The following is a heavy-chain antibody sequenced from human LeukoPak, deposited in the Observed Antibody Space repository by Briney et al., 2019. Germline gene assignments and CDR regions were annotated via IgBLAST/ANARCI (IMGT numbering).Heavy chain of an antibody. CDR2: ISGSGGST. D-gene: IGHD1-1*01. V-gene: IGHV3-23*01. CDR3: AKARRTYYFDY. CDR1: GFTFSTYA. J-gene: IGHJ4*02. Sequence: GGSLRLSCAASGFTFSTYAMSWVRQAPGKGLEWVSAISGSGGSTFYADSVKGRFTISRDNAKNSLYLQMNSLRAEDTALYYCAKARRTYYFDYWGQGTLVTVSS.